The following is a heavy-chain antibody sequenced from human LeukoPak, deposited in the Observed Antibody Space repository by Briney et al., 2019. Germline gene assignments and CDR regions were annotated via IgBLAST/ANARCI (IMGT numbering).Heavy chain of an antibody. D-gene: IGHD4-17*01. CDR1: GFTFSSNG. Sequence: PGGSLRLSCAASGFTFSSNGIHWVCQAPGKGLEWVAVIWYDGSNKYYADSVRGRFTISRDNSKNTLYLQMDSLRAEDTALYYCVRDYGDYFDYWSQGTLVTVSS. J-gene: IGHJ4*02. CDR2: IWYDGSNK. V-gene: IGHV3-33*01. CDR3: VRDYGDYFDY.